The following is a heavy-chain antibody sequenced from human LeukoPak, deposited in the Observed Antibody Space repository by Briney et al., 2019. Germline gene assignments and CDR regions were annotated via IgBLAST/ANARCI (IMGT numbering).Heavy chain of an antibody. D-gene: IGHD3-10*01. Sequence: TLSLTCTVSGGSFSSGGYYWSWIRQHPEKGLEWIGYIYYSGSTKYNPSLKGRVTISVDTSKNQFSLKLSSVTAADTAVYYCASLFGSGLYYYYGMDVWGQGTTVTVSS. CDR1: GGSFSSGGYY. V-gene: IGHV4-31*03. J-gene: IGHJ6*02. CDR2: IYYSGST. CDR3: ASLFGSGLYYYYGMDV.